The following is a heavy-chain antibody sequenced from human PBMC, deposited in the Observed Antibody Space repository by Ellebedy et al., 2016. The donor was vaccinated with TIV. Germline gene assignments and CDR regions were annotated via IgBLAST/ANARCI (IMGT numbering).Heavy chain of an antibody. CDR2: ITESGGNT. CDR1: GLTFSSHA. Sequence: GESLKISCAASGLTFSSHAMSWVRQAPGKGLEWVSSITESGGNTYYADSVKVRFTISSDNSKDTLFLQMNSLRAEDTAIYFCARDPVGVGPAFDVWGQGTMVTVSS. D-gene: IGHD4-23*01. V-gene: IGHV3-23*01. J-gene: IGHJ3*01. CDR3: ARDPVGVGPAFDV.